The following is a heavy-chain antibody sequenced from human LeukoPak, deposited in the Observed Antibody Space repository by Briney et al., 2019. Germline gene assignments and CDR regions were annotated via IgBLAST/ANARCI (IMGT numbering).Heavy chain of an antibody. Sequence: GGSLRLSRAASGFTFSSYAMSWVRQAPGKGLEWVSAISGSGGSTYYADSVKGRFTISRDNSKNTLYLQMNSLRAEDTAVYYCAKDLYYYDSSTTWGQGTLVTVSS. D-gene: IGHD3-22*01. V-gene: IGHV3-23*01. CDR3: AKDLYYYDSSTT. CDR1: GFTFSSYA. J-gene: IGHJ5*02. CDR2: ISGSGGST.